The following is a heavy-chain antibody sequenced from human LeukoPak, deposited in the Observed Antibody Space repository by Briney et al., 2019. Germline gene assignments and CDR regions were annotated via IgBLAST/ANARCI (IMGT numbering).Heavy chain of an antibody. Sequence: PGGSLRLSCAASGFTFSSYGMHWVRQAPGKGLEWVAFIRYDGSNKYYADSVKGRFTISRDNSKNTLYLQMNSLRAEDTAVYYCAKPPISMVRGVTRKDLADYWGQGTLVTVSS. J-gene: IGHJ4*02. CDR2: IRYDGSNK. CDR1: GFTFSSYG. CDR3: AKPPISMVRGVTRKDLADY. D-gene: IGHD3-10*01. V-gene: IGHV3-30*02.